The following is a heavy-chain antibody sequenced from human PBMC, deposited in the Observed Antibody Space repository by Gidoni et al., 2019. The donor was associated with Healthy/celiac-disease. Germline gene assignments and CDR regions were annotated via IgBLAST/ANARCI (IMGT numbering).Heavy chain of an antibody. CDR1: GCTFDDYA. D-gene: IGHD3-16*01. V-gene: IGHV3-9*01. Sequence: EVQLVEYGGGLVQPGRSLRLSCAASGCTFDDYAMHWVRQAPGKGLEWVSGISWNSGSIGYADSVKGRFTISRDNAKNSLYLQMNSLRAEDTALYYCAKGSEWGGSSTFDYWGQGTLVTVSS. CDR3: AKGSEWGGSSTFDY. CDR2: ISWNSGSI. J-gene: IGHJ4*02.